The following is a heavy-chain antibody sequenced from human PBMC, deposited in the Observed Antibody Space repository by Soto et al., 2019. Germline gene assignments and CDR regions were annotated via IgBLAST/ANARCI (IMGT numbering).Heavy chain of an antibody. J-gene: IGHJ5*02. D-gene: IGHD2-21*02. CDR2: TYYRSKWYN. CDR1: GESVSSNSAA. CDR3: AGLAYCGGDCYSDNWFDP. Sequence: SQTLSLTCAISGESVSSNSAAWNWIRQSPSRGLEWLGRTYYRSKWYNDYAVSVKSRITINPDTSKNQFSLQLNSVTPEDTAVYYCAGLAYCGGDCYSDNWFDPWGQGTLVTVSS. V-gene: IGHV6-1*01.